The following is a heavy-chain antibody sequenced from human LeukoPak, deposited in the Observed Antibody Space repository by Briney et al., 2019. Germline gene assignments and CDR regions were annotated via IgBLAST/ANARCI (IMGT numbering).Heavy chain of an antibody. CDR3: ARQNGGPWGAFDI. J-gene: IGHJ3*02. CDR1: GGFLSSYY. CDR2: IYYSGST. D-gene: IGHD7-27*01. Sequence: SETLCLTCAVSGGFLSSYYWSWIRQPPGKGLECIAYIYYSGSTNYNPSLKSRVTIAVDTSKNQYSLKLSSVTAADTAVYYCARQNGGPWGAFDIWGQGTMVTVSS. V-gene: IGHV4-59*08.